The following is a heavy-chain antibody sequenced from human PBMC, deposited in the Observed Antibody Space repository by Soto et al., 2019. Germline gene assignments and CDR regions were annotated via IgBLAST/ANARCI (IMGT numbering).Heavy chain of an antibody. V-gene: IGHV3-23*01. CDR1: GFTFSSYA. D-gene: IGHD3-10*01. Sequence: GGSLRLSCAASGFTFSSYAMSWVRQAPGKGLEWVSAISGSGGSTYYTDSVKGRFTISRDNSKNTLYLQMNSLRAEDTAVYYCAKDRWGVHKSPFDYWGQGTLVTVSS. J-gene: IGHJ4*02. CDR3: AKDRWGVHKSPFDY. CDR2: ISGSGGST.